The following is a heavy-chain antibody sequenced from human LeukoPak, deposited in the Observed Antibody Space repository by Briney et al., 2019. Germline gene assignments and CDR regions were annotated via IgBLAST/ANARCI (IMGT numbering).Heavy chain of an antibody. V-gene: IGHV4-39*07. D-gene: IGHD3-22*01. CDR3: ARGFYQDSSGYYFIRNLFDY. CDR1: GASINSDTYY. Sequence: SETLSLTCTVSGASINSDTYYWGWIRQPPGKGLEWIGCIYSSGRTHYSPSLRSRVSLSIDMSQNQFSLKLSSVTAADTAVYYCARGFYQDSSGYYFIRNLFDYWGQGTLVTVSS. CDR2: IYSSGRT. J-gene: IGHJ4*02.